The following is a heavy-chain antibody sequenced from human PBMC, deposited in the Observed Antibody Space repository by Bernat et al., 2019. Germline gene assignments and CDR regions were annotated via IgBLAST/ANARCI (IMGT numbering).Heavy chain of an antibody. CDR3: ARIHGNYDFWSGYYKVRGGYFDY. CDR2: IYSGGST. J-gene: IGHJ4*02. Sequence: EVQLVESGGGLIQPGGSLRLSCAASGFTVSSNYMSWVRQAPGKGLEWVSVIYSGGSTYYADSVKGRFTISRDNSKNTLYLQMNSLRAEDTAVYYCARIHGNYDFWSGYYKVRGGYFDYWGQGTLVTVSS. V-gene: IGHV3-53*01. D-gene: IGHD3-3*01. CDR1: GFTVSSNY.